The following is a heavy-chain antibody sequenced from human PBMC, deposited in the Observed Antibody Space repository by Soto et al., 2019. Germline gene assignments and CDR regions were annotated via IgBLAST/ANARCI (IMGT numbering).Heavy chain of an antibody. CDR2: ISSTDNTK. V-gene: IGHV3-48*03. Sequence: PGGSLRLSCEASGFLFRTYEMSLVRQPPGKGLEWVSYISSTDNTKYYADSVRGRFTISRDKAKNSLYLQMNSLRAEDTAVYYCAREGVVIVQAGLDYWGQGRLVAVSS. D-gene: IGHD2-2*01. CDR3: AREGVVIVQAGLDY. CDR1: GFLFRTYE. J-gene: IGHJ4*02.